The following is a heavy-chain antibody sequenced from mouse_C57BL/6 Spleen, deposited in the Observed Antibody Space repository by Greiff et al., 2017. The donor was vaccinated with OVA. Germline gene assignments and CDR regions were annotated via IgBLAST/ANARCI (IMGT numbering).Heavy chain of an antibody. CDR1: GYAFSSSW. Sequence: VQLQQSGPELVKPGASVKISCKASGYAFSSSWMNWVKQRPGKGLEWIGRIYPGDGDTNYNGTFKGTATLAEDKSAGTAYMQRSSLTSEDSAVYVCAGEGDDYGSRGAMDDWGQGTSVTVSS. V-gene: IGHV1-82*01. CDR2: IYPGDGDT. CDR3: AGEGDDYGSRGAMDD. J-gene: IGHJ4*01. D-gene: IGHD1-1*01.